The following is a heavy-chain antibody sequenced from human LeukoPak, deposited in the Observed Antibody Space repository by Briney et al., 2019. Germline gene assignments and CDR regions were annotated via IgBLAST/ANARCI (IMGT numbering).Heavy chain of an antibody. J-gene: IGHJ3*01. CDR2: ISHDGNDQ. CDR1: GFTFSTYE. CDR3: ARDRDCSRTSCFNAFDV. Sequence: PGRSLRLSCAASGFTFSTYEMHWVRQAPGKGLEWVAVISHDGNDQYYGDSVKGRFTISRDNSKNALYLQMNSLRLEDTAVYYCARDRDCSRTSCFNAFDVWGQGTMAIVSS. V-gene: IGHV3-30*04. D-gene: IGHD2-2*01.